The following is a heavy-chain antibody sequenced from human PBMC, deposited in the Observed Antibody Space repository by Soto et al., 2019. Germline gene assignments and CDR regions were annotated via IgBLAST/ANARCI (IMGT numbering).Heavy chain of an antibody. D-gene: IGHD7-27*01. J-gene: IGHJ6*02. Sequence: SLRLSCAASGFTFSSYGMHWVRQAPGKGLEWVAVISYDGSNKYYADSVKGRFTISRDNSKNTLYLQMNSLRAEDTAVYYCAKDLNWGSVDYYGMDVWGQGTTVTVSS. V-gene: IGHV3-30*18. CDR1: GFTFSSYG. CDR2: ISYDGSNK. CDR3: AKDLNWGSVDYYGMDV.